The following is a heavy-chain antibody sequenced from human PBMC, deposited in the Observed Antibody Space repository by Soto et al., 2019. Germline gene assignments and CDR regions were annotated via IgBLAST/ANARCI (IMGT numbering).Heavy chain of an antibody. V-gene: IGHV4-39*01. CDR3: ARRQDYYDSSGYYNDAFDI. CDR2: VYHSGSS. J-gene: IGHJ3*02. D-gene: IGHD3-22*01. CDR1: GGSMSSSSYY. Sequence: QLQLQESGPGLVKPAETLSLICSVSGGSMSSSSYYWGWIRQPPGKGLEWIGNVYHSGSSYYNPSLSSRLTISVHPSKNPFSLTLNSVTAADTAVYYCARRQDYYDSSGYYNDAFDIWGQGTEVTVSS.